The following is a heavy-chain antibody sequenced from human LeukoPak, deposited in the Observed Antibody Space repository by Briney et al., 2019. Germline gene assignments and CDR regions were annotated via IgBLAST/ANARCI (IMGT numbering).Heavy chain of an antibody. CDR1: GGSISSYY. V-gene: IGHV4-59*01. CDR2: IYHSGST. Sequence: SETLSLTCTVSGGSISSYYWSWIRQPPGKGLEWIGYIYHSGSTNYNPSLKSRVTISVDTSKNQFSLKLSSVTAADTAVYYCARANIVVLYWYFDLWGRGTLVTVSS. J-gene: IGHJ2*01. D-gene: IGHD2-2*01. CDR3: ARANIVVLYWYFDL.